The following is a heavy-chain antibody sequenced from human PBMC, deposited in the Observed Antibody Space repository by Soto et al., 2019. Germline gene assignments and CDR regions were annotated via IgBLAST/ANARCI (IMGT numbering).Heavy chain of an antibody. D-gene: IGHD2-15*01. CDR1: GFTFSTCT. CDR2: ISPSTSHI. J-gene: IGHJ6*02. V-gene: IGHV3-21*01. Sequence: EVHLVESGGGLVKPGGSLRLSCAVSGFTFSTCTMNWVRQAPGKGLEWVSSISPSTSHIDYADSVKGRFTISRDNAKNSLFLQMNSLRAEDTAVYYCSGCSGGACHPTYGMDVWGQGTTVTVSS. CDR3: SGCSGGACHPTYGMDV.